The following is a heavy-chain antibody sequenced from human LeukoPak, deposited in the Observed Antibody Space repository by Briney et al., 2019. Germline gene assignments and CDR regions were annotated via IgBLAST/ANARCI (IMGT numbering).Heavy chain of an antibody. D-gene: IGHD5-24*01. Sequence: SETLSLTCSVSGGSISNYYWNWIRRPPGKGLEWIGYIHYTGSTNYNPSLKSRVTISVDTSKNQFSLKLNSVTAADTAVYYCAIGEMATIPFDYWGQGTLVTVSS. CDR3: AIGEMATIPFDY. J-gene: IGHJ4*02. V-gene: IGHV4-59*01. CDR2: IHYTGST. CDR1: GGSISNYY.